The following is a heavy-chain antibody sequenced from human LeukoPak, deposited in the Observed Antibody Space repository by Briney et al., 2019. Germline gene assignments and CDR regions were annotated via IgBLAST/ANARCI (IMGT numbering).Heavy chain of an antibody. Sequence: ASVKVPCKASRYTFTRYGISWVRQAPGHQLEWIGWISGSNGNTNYAQKLQGRVSMTEDTSTDTAYMELSSLRSEDTAVYYCATVARERAAAGTGPGGWWFEPWGQGTLVTVSS. V-gene: IGHV1-18*01. CDR2: ISGSNGNT. CDR1: RYTFTRYG. J-gene: IGHJ5*02. D-gene: IGHD6-13*01. CDR3: ATVARERAAAGTGPGGWWFEP.